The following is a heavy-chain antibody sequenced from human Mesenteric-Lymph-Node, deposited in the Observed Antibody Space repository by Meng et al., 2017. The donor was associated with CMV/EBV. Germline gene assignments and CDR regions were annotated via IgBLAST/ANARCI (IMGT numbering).Heavy chain of an antibody. CDR2: ISGTGDTT. CDR1: GFTFNNYA. V-gene: IGHV3-23*01. Sequence: GGSLRLSCAASGFTFNNYAMNWVRQAPGKGLEWVAAISGTGDTTYYADSVRGRFTISRDKSKNTVSLQMNGLRADDTAAYYCAKCLYDSNDYYYVVRGFFDYWGQGSLVTVSS. J-gene: IGHJ4*02. D-gene: IGHD3-22*01. CDR3: AKCLYDSNDYYYVVRGFFDY.